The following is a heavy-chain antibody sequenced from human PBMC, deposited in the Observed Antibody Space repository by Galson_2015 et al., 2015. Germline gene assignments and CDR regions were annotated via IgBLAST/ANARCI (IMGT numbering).Heavy chain of an antibody. J-gene: IGHJ4*02. Sequence: SVKVSCKASGYSFSNYIIHWVCQAPGQRLEWIGWINGGDGDTKYSQKFQSRVTIIRDTSARTVNMELSSLRSEDTAVYYCARSGSGWYGYLDYWGQGTLLSVSS. CDR2: INGGDGDT. V-gene: IGHV1-3*01. CDR3: ARSGSGWYGYLDY. D-gene: IGHD6-19*01. CDR1: GYSFSNYI.